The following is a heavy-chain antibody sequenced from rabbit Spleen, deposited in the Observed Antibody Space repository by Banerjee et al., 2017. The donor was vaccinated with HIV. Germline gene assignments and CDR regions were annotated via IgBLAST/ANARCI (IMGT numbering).Heavy chain of an antibody. CDR1: GFSFSDRDV. CDR3: ARNFDL. Sequence: QSLEESGGGLVKPEGSLTLTCKASGFSFSDRDVMCWVRQAPGKGLEWIGFIYTGNGKNYYASWAKGRFTISKTSSTTVTLQMTSLTAADTATYFCARNFDLWGPGTLVTVS. CDR2: IYTGNGKN. J-gene: IGHJ4*01. V-gene: IGHV1S40*01.